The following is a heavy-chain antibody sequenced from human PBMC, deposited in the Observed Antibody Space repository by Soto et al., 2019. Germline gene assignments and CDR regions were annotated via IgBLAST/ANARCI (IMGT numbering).Heavy chain of an antibody. V-gene: IGHV1-18*01. CDR3: ARSGRQLKHDY. CDR1: GYTFTSYG. Sequence: QVQLVXSXXXXXXXGASVKVSCKASGYTFTSYGISWVRQAPGQGLEWMGWISAYNGNTNYAQKLQGRVTMTTDTSTSTAYMELRSLRSDDTAVYYCARSGRQLKHDYWGQGTLVTVSS. J-gene: IGHJ4*02. D-gene: IGHD6-13*01. CDR2: ISAYNGNT.